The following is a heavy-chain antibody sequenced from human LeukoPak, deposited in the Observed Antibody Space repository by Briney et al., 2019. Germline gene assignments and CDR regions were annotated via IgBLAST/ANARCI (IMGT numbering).Heavy chain of an antibody. D-gene: IGHD4/OR15-4a*01. J-gene: IGHJ5*02. V-gene: IGHV4-59*01. CDR1: HGSISGYS. CDR3: VRGPYGASISKWFDP. Sequence: SETLSLTCTVSHGSISGYSWSWIRQSPGGGLEWIGYIYYSGDTAYNPSLRSRVTLSVDTSKNQFSLQLRSVTTADTAVYYCVRGPYGASISKWFDPWGQGTQVIVSP. CDR2: IYYSGDT.